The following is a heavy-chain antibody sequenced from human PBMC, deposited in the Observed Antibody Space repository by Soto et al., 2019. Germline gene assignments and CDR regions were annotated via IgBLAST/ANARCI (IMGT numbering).Heavy chain of an antibody. CDR2: ISYDGSNQ. CDR3: ARDWSRWDY. J-gene: IGHJ4*02. Sequence: PGGSLRLSCAASGFTFSSYAMHWVRQAPGKGLEWVAVISYDGSNQYYADSVKGRFTISRDNSKNTLYLQMNSLRAEDTAVYYCARDWSRWDYWGQGTLVTVS. D-gene: IGHD2-15*01. V-gene: IGHV3-30-3*01. CDR1: GFTFSSYA.